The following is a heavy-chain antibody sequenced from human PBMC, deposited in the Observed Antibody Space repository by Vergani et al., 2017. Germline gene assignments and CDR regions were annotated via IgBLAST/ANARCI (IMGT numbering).Heavy chain of an antibody. D-gene: IGHD5-18*01. J-gene: IGHJ4*02. Sequence: QVQLVESGGGVVQPGRSLRLSCAASGFTFSSYGMHWVRQAPGKGLEWVAVIWYDGSNKYYADSVKGRFTISRDNSKNTLYLQMNSLRAEDTAVYYCARDKKRGYSYGSGFDYWGQGTLVTVSS. V-gene: IGHV3-33*01. CDR1: GFTFSSYG. CDR2: IWYDGSNK. CDR3: ARDKKRGYSYGSGFDY.